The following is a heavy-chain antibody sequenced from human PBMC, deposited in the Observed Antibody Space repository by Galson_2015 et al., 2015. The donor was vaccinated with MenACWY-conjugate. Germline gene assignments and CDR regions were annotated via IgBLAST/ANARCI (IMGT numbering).Heavy chain of an antibody. V-gene: IGHV3-7*03. CDR1: GFTLSTYW. CDR2: IKQDGSVK. D-gene: IGHD3-10*01. J-gene: IGHJ4*02. Sequence: SLRLSCAASGFTLSTYWMSWVRQAPGHGLEWVANIKQDGSVKYYVGSVKGRFTISRDNAKNSVYLQMNSLGADDTAVYYCAREEWRSGSGSYNSYWGQGTLVTVSS. CDR3: AREEWRSGSGSYNSY.